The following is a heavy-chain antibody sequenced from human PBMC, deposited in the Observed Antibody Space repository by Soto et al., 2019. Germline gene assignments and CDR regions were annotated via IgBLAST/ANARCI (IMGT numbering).Heavy chain of an antibody. CDR3: TREWGPSYYYDSTGFNPEY. Sequence: SETLSLTFAVSGYSISDGYYWGWIRQSPGKGLEWIGCISPSGSTYYNPSLKSRVTISVDTSKNHFSLKLSSVTAADTAVYYCTREWGPSYYYDSTGFNPEYWGQGTQVTVSS. J-gene: IGHJ4*02. CDR1: GYSISDGYY. V-gene: IGHV4-38-2*02. D-gene: IGHD3-22*01. CDR2: ISPSGST.